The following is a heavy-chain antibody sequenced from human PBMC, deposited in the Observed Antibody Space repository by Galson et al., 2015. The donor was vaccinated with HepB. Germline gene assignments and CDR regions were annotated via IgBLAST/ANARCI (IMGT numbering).Heavy chain of an antibody. D-gene: IGHD6-19*01. V-gene: IGHV3-7*03. J-gene: IGHJ4*01. CDR3: AGGSGWLIDY. CDR1: GFTFSSYW. CDR2: IKKDGTEK. Sequence: SLRLSCAASGFTFSSYWMNWVRQTPGKGLEWVANIKKDGTEKYYVDSVKGRFTISRDNAKNSVYLQMNSLRDEDTALYYCAGGSGWLIDYWGQGILVTASS.